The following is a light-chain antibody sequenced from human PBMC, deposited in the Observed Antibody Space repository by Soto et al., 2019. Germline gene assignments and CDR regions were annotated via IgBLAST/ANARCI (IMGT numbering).Light chain of an antibody. J-gene: IGLJ1*01. V-gene: IGLV1-40*01. CDR1: SSNIGAGYD. CDR3: QSYDRSLRTYV. CDR2: GNS. Sequence: QSVLTQPPSVSGAPGQRVTISCSGSSSNIGAGYDVNWYRQLPGTAPKLLIYGNSDRPSGVPDRFSGYKSGTSASLAITGLQAEDEADYFCQSYDRSLRTYVFGTGTKVTVL.